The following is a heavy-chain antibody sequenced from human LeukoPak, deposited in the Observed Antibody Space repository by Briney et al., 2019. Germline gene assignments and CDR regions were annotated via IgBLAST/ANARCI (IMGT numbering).Heavy chain of an antibody. CDR3: ANSYTVTTSAFVY. CDR2: ISNSGGST. J-gene: IGHJ4*01. CDR1: GFTFSTYV. Sequence: PGGSLRLSCAASGFTFSTYVMSWVRQTPGKGLEWVSTISNSGGSTYNADSVKGRFTISRDNSKNTLYLQMNSLRAEDTAVYFCANSYTVTTSAFVYSGHGTLVSVSS. V-gene: IGHV3-23*01. D-gene: IGHD4-17*01.